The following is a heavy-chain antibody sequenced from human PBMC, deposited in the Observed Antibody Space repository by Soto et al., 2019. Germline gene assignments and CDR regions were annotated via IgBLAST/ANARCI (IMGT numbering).Heavy chain of an antibody. Sequence: QVQLVESGGGVVQPGRSLRLSCAASGFTFSTYGMHWVRQAPGKGLEWVAVISYDGSNKYYADSVKGRFTISRDNSNNTLYLQMNSLRAEDTAVYYCAKGYYGDYHYFDYWGQGTLVTVSS. CDR1: GFTFSTYG. CDR2: ISYDGSNK. D-gene: IGHD4-17*01. J-gene: IGHJ4*02. V-gene: IGHV3-30*18. CDR3: AKGYYGDYHYFDY.